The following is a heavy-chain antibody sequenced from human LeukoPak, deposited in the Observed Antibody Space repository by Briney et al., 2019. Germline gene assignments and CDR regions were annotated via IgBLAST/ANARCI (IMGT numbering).Heavy chain of an antibody. Sequence: SVKVSCKASGYTFSSYAISWVRQAPGQGLEWMGVSIPIFGTANYAQKFQGRVTITTDESTSTAYMELSSLRSEDTAVYYCARGSIAAAARFDYWGQGTLVTVSS. J-gene: IGHJ4*02. CDR1: GYTFSSYA. V-gene: IGHV1-69*05. CDR2: SIPIFGTA. D-gene: IGHD6-13*01. CDR3: ARGSIAAAARFDY.